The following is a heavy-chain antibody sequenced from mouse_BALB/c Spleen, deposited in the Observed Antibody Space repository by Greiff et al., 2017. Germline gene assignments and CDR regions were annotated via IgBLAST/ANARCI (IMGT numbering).Heavy chain of an antibody. Sequence: VQLQQSGAELVRPGASVKLSCKASGYTFTSYWINWVKQRPGQGLEWIGNIYPSDSYTNYNQKFKDKATLTVDKSSSTAYMQLSSPTSEDSAVYYCTRSDYDYDPWFAYWGQGTLVTVSA. J-gene: IGHJ3*01. CDR3: TRSDYDYDPWFAY. CDR2: IYPSDSYT. D-gene: IGHD2-4*01. V-gene: IGHV1-69*02. CDR1: GYTFTSYW.